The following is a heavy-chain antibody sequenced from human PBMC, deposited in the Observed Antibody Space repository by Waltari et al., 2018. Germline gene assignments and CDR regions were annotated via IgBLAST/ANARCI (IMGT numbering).Heavy chain of an antibody. CDR3: AKDFGAYDSSGYYDY. Sequence: EVQLVESGGGLVQPGRSLRLSCAASGFTFDDYAMHWVRQAPGKGLEWVSGISWNSGSIGYADSVKGRFTISRDNAKNSLYLQMNSLRAEDMALYYCAKDFGAYDSSGYYDYWGQGTLVTVSS. CDR2: ISWNSGSI. V-gene: IGHV3-9*03. D-gene: IGHD3-22*01. CDR1: GFTFDDYA. J-gene: IGHJ4*02.